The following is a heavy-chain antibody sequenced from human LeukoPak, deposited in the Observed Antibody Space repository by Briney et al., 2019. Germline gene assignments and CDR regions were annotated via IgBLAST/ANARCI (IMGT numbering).Heavy chain of an antibody. Sequence: SETLSLTCTVSGGSISSYYWSWIRQPPGKGLEWIGYIYYSGSTNYNPSLKSRVTISVDTSKNQFSLKLSSVTAADTAVHYCARGGGSSWYPDHYYYGMDVWGQGTTVTVSS. CDR2: IYYSGST. CDR1: GGSISSYY. CDR3: ARGGGSSWYPDHYYYGMDV. J-gene: IGHJ6*02. V-gene: IGHV4-59*01. D-gene: IGHD6-13*01.